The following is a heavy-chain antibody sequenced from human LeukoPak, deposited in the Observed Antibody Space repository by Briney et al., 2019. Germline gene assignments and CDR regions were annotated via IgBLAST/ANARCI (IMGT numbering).Heavy chain of an antibody. CDR1: GDSIGASTYY. Sequence: SETLSLTCDVSGDSIGASTYYWGWIRQPPGRGLEWIGRIHRSGGTSYNPSLVSRVTISVDTSKNRFSLKVTSVTAADTAIYYCARHTNDLGGFLLENWGRGTLVLVSS. D-gene: IGHD4-23*01. CDR2: IHRSGGT. CDR3: ARHTNDLGGFLLEN. J-gene: IGHJ4*02. V-gene: IGHV4-39*01.